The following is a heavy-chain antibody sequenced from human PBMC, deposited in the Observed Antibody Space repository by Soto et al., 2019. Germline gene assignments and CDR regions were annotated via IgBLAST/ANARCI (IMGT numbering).Heavy chain of an antibody. CDR1: GFIVSDTY. CDR3: AREPRYFLGGICSIPGDVYDI. Sequence: GGSLRLSCTASGFIVSDTYVNWVRQAPGKGLEWVSVISNRGDTHYADSVRGRFSLSRDISDNTLHLQMNNLRVEDAAVYYCAREPRYFLGGICSIPGDVYDISGQRTIVTV. V-gene: IGHV3-66*01. CDR2: ISNRGDT. J-gene: IGHJ3*02. D-gene: IGHD2-21*01.